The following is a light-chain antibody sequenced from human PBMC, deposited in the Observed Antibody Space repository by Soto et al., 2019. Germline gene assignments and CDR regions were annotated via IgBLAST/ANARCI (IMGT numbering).Light chain of an antibody. Sequence: EILLTQSPSTLSVSPGDRATLSCRASQSVSSNLAWYQQKPGQAPRVLIYGASTRATGIPARFSGSGSGPEFTLTISSLQSEDFAVYYCDQDNNCPFALTFGGGPKVEIK. J-gene: IGKJ4*01. V-gene: IGKV3-15*01. CDR2: GAS. CDR1: QSVSSN. CDR3: DQDNNCPFALT.